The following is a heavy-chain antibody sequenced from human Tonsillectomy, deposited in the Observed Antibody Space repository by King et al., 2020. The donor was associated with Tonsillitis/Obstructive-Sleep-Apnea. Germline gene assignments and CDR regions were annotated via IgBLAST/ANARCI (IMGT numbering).Heavy chain of an antibody. CDR2: IKRDGSNA. V-gene: IGHV3-74*01. D-gene: IGHD6-19*01. CDR3: ARGSSDWYGIDY. J-gene: IGHJ4*02. CDR1: RFTFSSDW. Sequence: GGWGGGVVQAGGALRRSCGASRFTFSSDWGHWVRQGPGKGLVWVVRIKRDGSNACYEDSVKGRVTISRDNCENTLYLQMNSLRAEDTAVYYCARGSSDWYGIDYWGQGTLVTVSS.